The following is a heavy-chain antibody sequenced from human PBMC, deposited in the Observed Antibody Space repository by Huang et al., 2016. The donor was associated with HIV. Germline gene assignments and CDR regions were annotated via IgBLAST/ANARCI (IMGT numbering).Heavy chain of an antibody. Sequence: QVQLQESGPGLVKPSETLSLTCTVSGGSISSHYWSWIRQPPGKGLEWIGSSYYSGSTNYNPSLKSRVTISVDTSENQFSLKLSSVTAADTAVYYCARDTMVRGFDYWGQGTLVTVSS. D-gene: IGHD3-10*01. CDR1: GGSISSHY. CDR3: ARDTMVRGFDY. CDR2: SYYSGST. V-gene: IGHV4-59*11. J-gene: IGHJ4*02.